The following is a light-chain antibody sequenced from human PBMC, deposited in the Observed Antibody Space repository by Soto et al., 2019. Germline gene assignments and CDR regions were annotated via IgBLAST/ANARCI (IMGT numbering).Light chain of an antibody. CDR2: STS. Sequence: QSVLTQPPSASWTPGQRVTISCSGTTSNIGRNPVNWYQQVPGTAPKLLIYSTSQRPSGVPDRFSGSRSGTSASLAISGLQSEDEADYYCAAWDDSLSGHVVFGGGTKLT. CDR1: TSNIGRNP. J-gene: IGLJ2*01. CDR3: AAWDDSLSGHVV. V-gene: IGLV1-44*01.